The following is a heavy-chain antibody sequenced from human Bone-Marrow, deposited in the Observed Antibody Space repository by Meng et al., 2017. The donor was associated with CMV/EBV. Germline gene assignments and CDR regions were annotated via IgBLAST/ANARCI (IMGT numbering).Heavy chain of an antibody. CDR3: ARGAAAAAGSLDY. CDR2: INPNSGGT. V-gene: IGHV1-2*02. J-gene: IGHJ4*02. CDR1: GYTFTGYY. D-gene: IGHD6-13*01. Sequence: KAAGYTFTGYYRHWVRQAPGQGLEWMGWINPNSGGTNYAQKFQGRVTMTRDTSISTAYMELSRLRSDDTAVYYCARGAAAAAGSLDYWGQGTLVTVSS.